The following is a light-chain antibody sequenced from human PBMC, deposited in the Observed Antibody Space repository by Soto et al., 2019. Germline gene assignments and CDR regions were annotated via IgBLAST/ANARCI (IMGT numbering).Light chain of an antibody. CDR3: QQYKNWPPPT. CDR2: GAS. Sequence: EILMTQSPATVSVFPGERATLYCRASQNIGRALAWYQQKPGQPPRLLMYGASARATGLPARFSGSGSGTEFTLTISSPQSEDFAIYYCQQYKNWPPPTFGQGTKVDIK. J-gene: IGKJ1*01. CDR1: QNIGRA. V-gene: IGKV3-15*01.